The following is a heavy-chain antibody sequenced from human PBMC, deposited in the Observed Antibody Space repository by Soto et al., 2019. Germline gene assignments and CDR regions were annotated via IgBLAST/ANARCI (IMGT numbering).Heavy chain of an antibody. CDR2: IIPIFGTA. V-gene: IGHV1-69*01. CDR1: GGTFSSYA. D-gene: IGHD2-2*02. J-gene: IGHJ6*02. Sequence: QVQLVQSGAEVKKPGSSVKVSCKASGGTFSSYAISWVRQAPGQGLEWMGGIIPIFGTANYAQKFQGRVTITAHESTRTAYMELSSLRSEDTAVYYCARKRGVVVPAAIILSAYYGMDVWGQGTTVTVSS. CDR3: ARKRGVVVPAAIILSAYYGMDV.